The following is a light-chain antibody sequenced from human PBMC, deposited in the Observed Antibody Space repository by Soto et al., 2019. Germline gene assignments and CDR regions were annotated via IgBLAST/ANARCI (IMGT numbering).Light chain of an antibody. CDR3: QSYDSSRGV. V-gene: IGLV1-40*01. CDR1: SSNIGAGYD. J-gene: IGLJ1*01. CDR2: GNS. Sequence: SVLTQPPSVSGAPGQRVTISCTGSSSNIGAGYDVHWYQQLPGTAPKLLIYGNSNRPSGVPDRFSGSKSGTSASLAITGLQAEDEADYYCQSYDSSRGVFGTGTKVTVL.